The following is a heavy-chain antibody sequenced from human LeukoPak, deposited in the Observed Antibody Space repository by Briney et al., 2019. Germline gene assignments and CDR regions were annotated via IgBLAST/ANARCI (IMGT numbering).Heavy chain of an antibody. J-gene: IGHJ4*02. CDR2: IYYSGST. CDR3: ARGSTVTTRYGFDY. D-gene: IGHD4-17*01. Sequence: SETLSLTCTVSGGSISNYYWSWIRQPPGKGLEWVGYIYYSGSTKYNPSLKSRVTISVDTSKNQFSLKLSSVSAADTAVYYCARGSTVTTRYGFDYWGQGTLVTVSS. CDR1: GGSISNYY. V-gene: IGHV4-59*01.